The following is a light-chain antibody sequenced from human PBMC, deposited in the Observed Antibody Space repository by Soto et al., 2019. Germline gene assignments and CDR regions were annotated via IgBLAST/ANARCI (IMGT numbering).Light chain of an antibody. J-gene: IGLJ2*01. V-gene: IGLV2-23*02. Sequence: QSALTQPASVSGSPGQSITISCTGTSSDVGNYNFVSWYQQHPGKAPKLMIYEVSKRPSGVSNRFSGSKSGNTASLTVSGLQTEDEADYYCCSHVGGHVAFGGGTKVTVL. CDR1: SSDVGNYNF. CDR3: CSHVGGHVA. CDR2: EVS.